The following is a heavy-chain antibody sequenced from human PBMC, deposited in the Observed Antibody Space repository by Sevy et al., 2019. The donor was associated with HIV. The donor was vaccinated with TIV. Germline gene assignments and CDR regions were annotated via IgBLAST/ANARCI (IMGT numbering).Heavy chain of an antibody. CDR1: GFTFSSYA. CDR3: ARRRVAAPIFDY. CDR2: ISGSGGST. V-gene: IGHV3-23*01. D-gene: IGHD6-19*01. J-gene: IGHJ4*02. Sequence: GGSLRLSCAASGFTFSSYAMSWVRQAPGKGLEWVSAISGSGGSTYYADSVKGRFTISRDNAKNSLYLQMNSLRAEDTAVYYCARRRVAAPIFDYWGQGTLVTVSS.